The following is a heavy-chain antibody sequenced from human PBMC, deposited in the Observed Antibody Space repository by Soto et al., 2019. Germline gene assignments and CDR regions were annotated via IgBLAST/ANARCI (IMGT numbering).Heavy chain of an antibody. V-gene: IGHV1-18*01. D-gene: IGHD3-10*01. CDR2: IATYTSNR. Sequence: HLVQSGPEVTKPGASITVSCKTSGDTFTNFGLSWVRQAPGQGLEWMGWIATYTSNRNYAQKFQGRLTLTTDTATSTAYMELKNLGYDDTAVYYCARVVRGVVNWFDPWGQGTLVTVAS. CDR1: GDTFTNFG. J-gene: IGHJ5*02. CDR3: ARVVRGVVNWFDP.